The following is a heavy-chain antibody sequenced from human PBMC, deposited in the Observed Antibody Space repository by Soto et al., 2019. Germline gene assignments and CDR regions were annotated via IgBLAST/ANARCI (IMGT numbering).Heavy chain of an antibody. CDR1: GGSISSYY. J-gene: IGHJ1*01. Sequence: PSETLSLTCTVSGGSISSYYWSWIRQPPGKGLEWIGYIYYSGSTNYNPSLKSRVTISVDTSKNQFSLKLSSVTAADTAVYYCARHEPHYYDSSGYYWPFQHWGQGTLVTVS. D-gene: IGHD3-22*01. CDR3: ARHEPHYYDSSGYYWPFQH. V-gene: IGHV4-59*08. CDR2: IYYSGST.